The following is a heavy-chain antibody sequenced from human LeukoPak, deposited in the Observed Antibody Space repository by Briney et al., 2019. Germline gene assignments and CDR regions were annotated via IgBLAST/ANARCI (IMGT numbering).Heavy chain of an antibody. Sequence: SETLSLTYTISGGTFSSRWLYWSWIRQPPGKGLEWLGYIYDSGSTYYNPSLKSRVTISVDTSKTKYSQKMTSVTAAAAAEYYCARTAGRGGATRTGFDSWGQGTLVTVSS. D-gene: IGHD1-26*01. V-gene: IGHV4-30-4*01. J-gene: IGHJ4*02. CDR2: IYDSGST. CDR1: GGTFSSRWLY. CDR3: ARTAGRGGATRTGFDS.